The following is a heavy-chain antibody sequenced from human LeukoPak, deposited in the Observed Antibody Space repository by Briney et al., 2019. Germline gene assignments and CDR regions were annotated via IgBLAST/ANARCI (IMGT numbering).Heavy chain of an antibody. J-gene: IGHJ4*02. CDR2: ISSSGSTI. Sequence: AGGSLRLSCAASGFTFSDYYMSWIRQAPGKGLEWVSYISSSGSTIYYADSVKGRFTISRDNAKNSLYLQMNSLRAEDTAVYYCARDGIEYTAMASFDYWGQGTLVTVSS. V-gene: IGHV3-11*01. D-gene: IGHD5-18*01. CDR1: GFTFSDYY. CDR3: ARDGIEYTAMASFDY.